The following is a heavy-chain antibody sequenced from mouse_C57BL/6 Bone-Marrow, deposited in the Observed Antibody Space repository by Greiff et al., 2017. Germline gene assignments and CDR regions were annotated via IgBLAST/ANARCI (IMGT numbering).Heavy chain of an antibody. V-gene: IGHV2-2*02. Sequence: QVQLQQSGPGLVQPSQSLSITCTASGFSLTSYGVPWVRQSPGKGLEWLGVIWSGGSSDYNAAFISRLSNSKDNSKREVFFKMNSLQANDTTIYYCARNFYYGSRYGYAMDYWGQGTSVTVSS. CDR3: ARNFYYGSRYGYAMDY. J-gene: IGHJ4*01. CDR1: GFSLTSYG. CDR2: IWSGGSS. D-gene: IGHD1-1*01.